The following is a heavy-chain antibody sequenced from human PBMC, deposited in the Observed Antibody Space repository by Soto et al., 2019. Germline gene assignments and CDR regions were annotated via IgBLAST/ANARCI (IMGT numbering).Heavy chain of an antibody. Sequence: PSETLSLTCTVSGGSVSSGDYYWSWIRQPPGKGLEWIGYIYYSGNTNYNPFLKSRVIISVDTSKNLFSLKLTSVTAADTAVYYCARIPVDTSMIYWLDPWGQGTLVTVSS. CDR2: IYYSGNT. V-gene: IGHV4-61*08. J-gene: IGHJ5*02. CDR1: GGSVSSGDYY. D-gene: IGHD5-18*01. CDR3: ARIPVDTSMIYWLDP.